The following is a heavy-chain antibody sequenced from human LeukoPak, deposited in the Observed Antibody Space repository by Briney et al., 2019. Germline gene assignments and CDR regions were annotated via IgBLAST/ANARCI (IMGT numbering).Heavy chain of an antibody. D-gene: IGHD2-2*01. J-gene: IGHJ6*02. V-gene: IGHV3-23*01. CDR3: ARGLYCSSTSCQKTSSYYYYGMDV. CDR2: ISGSGGST. CDR1: GFTFSSYA. Sequence: HPGGSLRLSCAASGFTFSSYAMSWVRQAPGKGLEWVSAISGSGGSTYYADSVKGRFTISRDNSKNTLYLQMNSLRAEDTAVYYCARGLYCSSTSCQKTSSYYYYGMDVWGQGTTVTVSS.